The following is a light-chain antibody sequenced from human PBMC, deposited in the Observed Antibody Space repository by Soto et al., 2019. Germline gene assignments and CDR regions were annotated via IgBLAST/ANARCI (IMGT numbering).Light chain of an antibody. V-gene: IGKV3-20*01. CDR3: QQYGSSRT. CDR1: QSVSSNY. Sequence: EFVLSQYPGTLSLSPGERATLSCRASQSVSSNYLAWYQQKPGQAPRLLIYAASSRATGIPERFSGSGSGTDFTLTISRLEPEDFAVYYCQQYGSSRTFGQGTKVEIK. J-gene: IGKJ1*01. CDR2: AAS.